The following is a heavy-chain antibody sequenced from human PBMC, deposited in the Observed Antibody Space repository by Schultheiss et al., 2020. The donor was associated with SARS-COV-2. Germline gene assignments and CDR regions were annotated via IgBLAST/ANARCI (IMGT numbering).Heavy chain of an antibody. J-gene: IGHJ4*02. CDR3: APLNGGYYIY. CDR1: GYSISSGYY. D-gene: IGHD3-22*01. CDR2: INHSGST. V-gene: IGHV4-38-2*01. Sequence: GSLRLSCAVSGYSISSGYYWGWIRQPPGKGLEWIGEINHSGSTNYNPSLKSRVTISVDTSKNQFSLKLSSVTAADTAVYYCAPLNGGYYIYWGQGTLVTVSS.